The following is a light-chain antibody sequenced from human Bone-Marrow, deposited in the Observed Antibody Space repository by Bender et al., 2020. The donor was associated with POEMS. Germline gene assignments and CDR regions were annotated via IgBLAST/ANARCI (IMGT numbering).Light chain of an antibody. CDR3: NSYTSSTTPAYV. V-gene: IGLV1-40*01. CDR2: GNK. J-gene: IGLJ1*01. Sequence: QSVLTQPPSVSGAPGQRVTISCTGSSSNIGAGFDVHWYQQLPGTAPKLLISGNKNRPSGVPDRFSASRSDTAASLTISGLQAEDEADYYCNSYTSSTTPAYVFGTGTRVTVL. CDR1: SSNIGAGFD.